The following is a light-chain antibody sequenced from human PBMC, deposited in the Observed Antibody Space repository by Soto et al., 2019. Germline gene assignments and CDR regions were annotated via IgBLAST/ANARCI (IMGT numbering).Light chain of an antibody. Sequence: EIVLTQSPGTLSLSPGERATLSCWASQSVSSSYLAWYQQKPGQAPRLLIYGASSRATGIPDRFSGSGSGTDFTLTISRLEPEDFAVYYCQQYGSSQGWTFGQGTKVEIK. CDR2: GAS. V-gene: IGKV3-20*01. CDR3: QQYGSSQGWT. J-gene: IGKJ1*01. CDR1: QSVSSSY.